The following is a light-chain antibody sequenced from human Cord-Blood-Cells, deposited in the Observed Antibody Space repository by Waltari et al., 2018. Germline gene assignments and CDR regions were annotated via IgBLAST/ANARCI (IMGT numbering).Light chain of an antibody. CDR3: CSDAGSYTDV. V-gene: IGLV2-11*01. CDR1: SSDVGGYNY. Sequence: QSALTQPRSVSGSPGQSVTISCTGTSSDVGGYNYVSWYQQHPGKAPKLMIYDVSKRPSGSPDRFSGSKYGNTASLTISGLQAEDEADYYCCSDAGSYTDVFGTGTKVTGL. CDR2: DVS. J-gene: IGLJ1*01.